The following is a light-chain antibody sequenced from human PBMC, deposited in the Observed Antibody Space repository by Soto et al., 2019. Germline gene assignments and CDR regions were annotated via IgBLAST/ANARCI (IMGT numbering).Light chain of an antibody. V-gene: IGKV1-33*01. J-gene: IGKJ4*01. Sequence: DIQMTQSPSSLSASVGDRVTITCQASQDISNYLNWYQQKPGKAPKLLIYAASNLETGVPSRFSGSGSGTDFTFTISSLQPEDIATYYCQQYDNLPPRVTFGGGTKVDIK. CDR1: QDISNY. CDR3: QQYDNLPPRVT. CDR2: AAS.